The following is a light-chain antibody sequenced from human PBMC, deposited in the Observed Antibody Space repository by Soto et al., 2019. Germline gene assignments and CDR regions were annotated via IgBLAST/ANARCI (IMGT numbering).Light chain of an antibody. CDR3: QQYDYWPPYT. J-gene: IGKJ2*01. CDR1: QSVSDN. Sequence: EIVMTQSPATLSVSPGERAIVSCRASQSVSDNLAWYQQTPGRPPRLLIYGASIRATGVPARFSGSGSGTEFTLTISSLQSEDFAVYYCQQYDYWPPYTFGQGTKVEIK. CDR2: GAS. V-gene: IGKV3-15*01.